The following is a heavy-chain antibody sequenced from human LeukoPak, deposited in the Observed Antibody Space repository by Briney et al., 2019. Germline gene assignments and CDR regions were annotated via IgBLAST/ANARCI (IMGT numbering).Heavy chain of an antibody. J-gene: IGHJ3*02. Sequence: ASVKVSCKASGGTFSSYTISWVRQAPGQGLEWMGRIIPIFGTANYAQKFQGRVTITADESTSTAYMELSSLRSEDTAVYYCARADYSTAFDIWGQGTMVTVSS. CDR2: IIPIFGTA. CDR1: GGTFSSYT. V-gene: IGHV1-69*13. D-gene: IGHD4-11*01. CDR3: ARADYSTAFDI.